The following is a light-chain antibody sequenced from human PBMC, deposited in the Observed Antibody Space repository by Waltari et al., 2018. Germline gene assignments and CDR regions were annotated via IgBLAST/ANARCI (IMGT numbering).Light chain of an antibody. CDR2: QDS. CDR3: QAWDSNTFWV. Sequence: SYELTQPPSVSVSPGQTASITCSGDKLGDKYVCWYQQKPGQSPVLVMYQDSKRPSGIPERISGSNAGNTATLTIGGTQAMDEADYYCQAWDSNTFWVFGGGTKLTVL. CDR1: KLGDKY. J-gene: IGLJ3*02. V-gene: IGLV3-1*01.